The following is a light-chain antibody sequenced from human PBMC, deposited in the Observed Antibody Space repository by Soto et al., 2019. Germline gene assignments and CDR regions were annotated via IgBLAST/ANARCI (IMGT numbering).Light chain of an antibody. V-gene: IGKV3-11*01. CDR1: ESVSSS. J-gene: IGKJ4*01. Sequence: EIVLTQSPATLSLSPGERATLSGRASESVSSSLVWYQHKPGQAPRLLIYDASNRATGIPVRFSGSGSGTDFTLTISSLEPEDFAVYYCQQRSNWLTFGGGTKVDIK. CDR2: DAS. CDR3: QQRSNWLT.